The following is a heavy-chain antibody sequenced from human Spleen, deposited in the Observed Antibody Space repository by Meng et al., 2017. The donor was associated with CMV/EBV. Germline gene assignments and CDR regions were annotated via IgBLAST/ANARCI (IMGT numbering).Heavy chain of an antibody. CDR1: YNVSDYY. Sequence: YNVSDYYIHWVRKSPGQGLEGMGWINHNSGAKNFPQKFRVRVTVTRDTSISTVYMELSRLRSDDTAVYFCARGRPTTLRFLELFFDYWGQGTLVTVSS. CDR2: INHNSGAK. V-gene: IGHV1-2*02. D-gene: IGHD3-3*01. CDR3: ARGRPTTLRFLELFFDY. J-gene: IGHJ4*02.